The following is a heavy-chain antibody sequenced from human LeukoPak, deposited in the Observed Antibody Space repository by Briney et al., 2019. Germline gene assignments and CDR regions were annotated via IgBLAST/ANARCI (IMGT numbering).Heavy chain of an antibody. D-gene: IGHD3-22*01. CDR2: IKQDGSEK. V-gene: IGHV3-7*01. CDR1: EFTFSSYW. Sequence: QPGGSLRLSCAASEFTFSSYWMSWVRQAPGKGLEWVANIKQDGSEKYYVDSVKGRFTISRDNAKNSLYLQMNSLRAEDTAVYYCARDRRGYYDSSGYHYWGQGTLVTVSS. J-gene: IGHJ4*02. CDR3: ARDRRGYYDSSGYHY.